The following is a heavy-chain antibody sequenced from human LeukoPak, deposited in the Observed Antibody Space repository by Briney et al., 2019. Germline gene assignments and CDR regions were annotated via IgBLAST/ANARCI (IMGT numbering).Heavy chain of an antibody. J-gene: IGHJ5*02. CDR2: IKTDGTEK. V-gene: IGHV3-7*01. Sequence: QAGGSLRLSCAASGFTFSGYWINWVRQAPGKGLEWLANIKTDGTEKNVVDSVRGRFTFSRDNAQNSAYLQMNSLRAEDTAVYYCGRGSGGFSGIDPWGQGTLVTVSS. D-gene: IGHD2-15*01. CDR3: GRGSGGFSGIDP. CDR1: GFTFSGYW.